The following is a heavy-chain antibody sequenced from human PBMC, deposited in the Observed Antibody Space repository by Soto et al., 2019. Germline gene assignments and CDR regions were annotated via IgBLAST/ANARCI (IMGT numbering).Heavy chain of an antibody. D-gene: IGHD3-22*01. CDR2: IYYSGST. CDR1: GGSISSYY. V-gene: IGHV4-59*01. CDR3: ARDNPYYDSSGYNWFDP. J-gene: IGHJ5*02. Sequence: PSETLSLTCTVSGGSISSYYWSWIRQPPGKGLEWIGYIYYSGSTNYNPSLKSRVTISVDTSKNQFSLKLSSVTAADTAVYYCARDNPYYDSSGYNWFDPWGQGTLVTVSS.